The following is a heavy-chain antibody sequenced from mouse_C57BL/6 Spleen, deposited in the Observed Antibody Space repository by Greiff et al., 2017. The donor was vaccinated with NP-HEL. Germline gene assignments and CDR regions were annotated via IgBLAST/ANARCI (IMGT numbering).Heavy chain of an antibody. CDR2: IDPENGDT. Sequence: VQLQQSGAELVRPGASVKLSCTASGFNIKDDYMHWVKQRPEQGLEWIGWIDPENGDTEYASTLQGKATITADTSSNTAYLQLSSLTSEDTSVYYCTTGYYGSSWFAYWGQGTLVTVSA. CDR3: TTGYYGSSWFAY. V-gene: IGHV14-4*01. J-gene: IGHJ3*01. D-gene: IGHD1-1*01. CDR1: GFNIKDDY.